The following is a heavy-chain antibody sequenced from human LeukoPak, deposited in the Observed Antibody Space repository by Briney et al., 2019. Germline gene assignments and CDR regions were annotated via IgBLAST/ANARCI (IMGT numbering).Heavy chain of an antibody. V-gene: IGHV3-66*01. CDR3: ARDWLGYCNTTSCWVGFDI. J-gene: IGHJ3*02. D-gene: IGHD2-2*01. Sequence: GGSLRLSCAASGFTVSSSYINWVRQAPGKGLEWISVTYSGGTTYYSESVKDRFIVSRDNSKNTLYLQMSSLTGEDTAIYFCARDWLGYCNTTSCWVGFDIWGQGTMVTVSS. CDR2: TYSGGTT. CDR1: GFTVSSSY.